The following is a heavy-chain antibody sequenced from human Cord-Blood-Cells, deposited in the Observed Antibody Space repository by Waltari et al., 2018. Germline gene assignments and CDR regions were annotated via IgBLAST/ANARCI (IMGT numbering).Heavy chain of an antibody. CDR3: ARDCDTAMDY. CDR2: IYYRGST. Sequence: QVQLQESGPGLVKPSETLSLTCTVSGGSVSSGSYYWSWIRQPPGKGLEWIGYIYYRGSTNYNPSLKRRVTISVDTFKNQFSLKLSSVTAADTAVYYCARDCDTAMDYWGQGTLVTVSS. J-gene: IGHJ4*02. V-gene: IGHV4-61*01. D-gene: IGHD5-18*01. CDR1: GGSVSSGSYY.